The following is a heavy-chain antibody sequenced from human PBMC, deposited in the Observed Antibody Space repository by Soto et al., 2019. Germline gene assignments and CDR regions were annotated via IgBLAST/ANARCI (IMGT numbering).Heavy chain of an antibody. V-gene: IGHV3-30*18. CDR2: ISYDGSNK. D-gene: IGHD4-17*01. Sequence: VQLVESGGGLVQPGRSLRLSCAASGFTFSSYGMHWVRQAPGKGLEWVAVISYDGSNKYYADSVKGRFTISRDNSKNTLYLQMNSLRAEDTAVYYCAKSDYGDYNYYYYGMDVWGQGTTVTVSS. CDR3: AKSDYGDYNYYYYGMDV. CDR1: GFTFSSYG. J-gene: IGHJ6*02.